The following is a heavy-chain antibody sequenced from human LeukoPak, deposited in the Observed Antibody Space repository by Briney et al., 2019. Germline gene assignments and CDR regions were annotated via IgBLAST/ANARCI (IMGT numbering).Heavy chain of an antibody. Sequence: ASVKVSCKASGFTFTSSAVQWVRQARGPGLEWIGWIVVGSGNTNYAQKFQERVTINRDMSTSTAYMELSSLRSEDTAVYYCATDDVTTGTKTALGYWGQGTLVTVSS. CDR2: IVVGSGNT. CDR3: ATDDVTTGTKTALGY. CDR1: GFTFTSSA. V-gene: IGHV1-58*01. D-gene: IGHD1-1*01. J-gene: IGHJ4*02.